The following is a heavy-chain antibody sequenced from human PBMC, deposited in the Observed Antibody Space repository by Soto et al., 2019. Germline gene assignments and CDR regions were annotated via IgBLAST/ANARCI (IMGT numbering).Heavy chain of an antibody. Sequence: ASVKVSCTASGYTFTVYYMHWVRQDPGQGLEWMGWINPNSGGTNYAQKFQGWVTMTRDTSISTAYMELSRLRSDDTAVYYCARERAAAGPYYYYYGMDVWGQGTTVTVSS. J-gene: IGHJ6*02. CDR3: ARERAAAGPYYYYYGMDV. D-gene: IGHD6-13*01. CDR2: INPNSGGT. V-gene: IGHV1-2*04. CDR1: GYTFTVYY.